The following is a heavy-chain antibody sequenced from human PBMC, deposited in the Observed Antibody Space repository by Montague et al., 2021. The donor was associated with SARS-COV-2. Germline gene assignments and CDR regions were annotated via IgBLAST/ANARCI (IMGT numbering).Heavy chain of an antibody. D-gene: IGHD6-19*01. CDR2: TYYRSEWHT. Sequence: CAISGDSVSSTAAAWNWIRQSPSRGLEWLGRTYYRSEWHTDYAVSVGGRLAIDAGTSKNQFSLQLHSVTPEDSAVYYCASGWTLFDWGQGTLVTVSS. V-gene: IGHV6-1*01. CDR1: GDSVSSTAAA. J-gene: IGHJ4*02. CDR3: ASGWTLFD.